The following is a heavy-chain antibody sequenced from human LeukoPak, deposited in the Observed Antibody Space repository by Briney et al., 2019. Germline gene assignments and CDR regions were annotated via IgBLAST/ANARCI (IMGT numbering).Heavy chain of an antibody. CDR1: GFTFSNAC. CDR3: TTGGNWNYVSFDY. J-gene: IGHJ4*02. D-gene: IGHD1-7*01. CDR2: VKSKTDGGTT. Sequence: PRGSLRPSCPASGFTFSNACMSCARQAPGKGLEWVGRVKSKTDGGTTDYAAPVKGRFTISRDDSKNTMYLQMNSLKTEDTAVYYCTTGGNWNYVSFDYWGQGTLVTVSS. V-gene: IGHV3-15*01.